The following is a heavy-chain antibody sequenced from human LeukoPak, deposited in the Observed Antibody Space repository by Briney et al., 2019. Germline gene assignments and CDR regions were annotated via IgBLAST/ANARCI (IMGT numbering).Heavy chain of an antibody. CDR1: GFTFSSYA. V-gene: IGHV3-23*01. Sequence: PGGSLRLSCAASGFTFSSYAMSWVRQAPGKGLEWVSAISGSGGSTYYADSVKGRFTTSRDNSKNTLYLQMNSLRAADTAVYYCARVDSWWSPYFDYWGQGTLVTVSS. CDR3: ARVDSWWSPYFDY. CDR2: ISGSGGST. D-gene: IGHD2-8*02. J-gene: IGHJ4*02.